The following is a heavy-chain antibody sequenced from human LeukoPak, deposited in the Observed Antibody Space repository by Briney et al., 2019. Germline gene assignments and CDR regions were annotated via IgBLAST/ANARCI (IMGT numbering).Heavy chain of an antibody. J-gene: IGHJ4*02. CDR1: GGSFSGYY. V-gene: IGHV4-34*01. Sequence: NPSETLSLTCAVYGGSFSGYYWSWIRQPPGKGLEWIGEINHSGSTNYNPSLKSRVTISVDPSKNQFSLNLSSVTAADTAVYYCARGGYCSGGSCYRQTFDYWGQGTLVTVSS. CDR2: INHSGST. D-gene: IGHD2-15*01. CDR3: ARGGYCSGGSCYRQTFDY.